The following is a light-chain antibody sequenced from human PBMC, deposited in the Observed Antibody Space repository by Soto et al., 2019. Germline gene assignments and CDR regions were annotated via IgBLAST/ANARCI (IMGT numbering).Light chain of an antibody. CDR1: SSDVGSYNY. CDR2: EVS. CDR3: SSYKSSSTI. V-gene: IGLV2-14*01. J-gene: IGLJ1*01. Sequence: QSVLTQPASVSGSPGQSITISCTGTSSDVGSYNYVSWYQQHPGKAPKLMIYEVSDRPSGISSRFSGSKSGNTASLTISGLQTAEEADYYCSSYKSSSTIFGNGTKLTV.